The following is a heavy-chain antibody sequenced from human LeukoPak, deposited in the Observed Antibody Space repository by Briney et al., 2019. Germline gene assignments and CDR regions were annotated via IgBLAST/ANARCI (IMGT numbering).Heavy chain of an antibody. CDR3: ARGRSTGFPYYFEY. CDR1: GYTFTSYD. V-gene: IGHV1-8*03. J-gene: IGHJ4*02. CDR2: MNPNSGNT. Sequence: ASVKVSCKASGYTFTSYDINWVRQGTGQGPEWMGWMNPNSGNTGYAQKFQGRVTITRNTSISTAYMELSGLRSEDTAVYYCARGRSTGFPYYFEYWGQGTLVTVSS.